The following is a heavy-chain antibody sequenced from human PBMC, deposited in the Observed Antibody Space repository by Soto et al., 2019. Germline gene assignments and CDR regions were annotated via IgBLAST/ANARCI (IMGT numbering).Heavy chain of an antibody. CDR1: GFALTDYA. J-gene: IGHJ5*02. Sequence: EVQLLESGGGLVQPGGSLRLSCAVSGFALTDYAMTWVRQAPGKGLEWVSAISGSGGSTFYADSVKGRFTVFTDSSKNTVFLQMNSLRADDTAIYYCAKETYYYGSGGFDPWGQGTLVTVSS. CDR2: ISGSGGST. V-gene: IGHV3-23*01. CDR3: AKETYYYGSGGFDP. D-gene: IGHD3-10*01.